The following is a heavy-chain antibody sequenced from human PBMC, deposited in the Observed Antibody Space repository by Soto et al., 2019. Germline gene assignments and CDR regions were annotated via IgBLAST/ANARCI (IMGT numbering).Heavy chain of an antibody. D-gene: IGHD3-22*01. Sequence: QPQLQESGPGLVKPSETLSLTCTVSGGSISTSSYYWGWIRQPPGKGLEWIGSIYYSGSTYYNPSLKSRVTISVDTSKNQFSLKLSSVTAADTAVYYCARDYDSSGDYWGQGTLVTVSS. V-gene: IGHV4-39*01. CDR3: ARDYDSSGDY. CDR2: IYYSGST. J-gene: IGHJ4*02. CDR1: GGSISTSSYY.